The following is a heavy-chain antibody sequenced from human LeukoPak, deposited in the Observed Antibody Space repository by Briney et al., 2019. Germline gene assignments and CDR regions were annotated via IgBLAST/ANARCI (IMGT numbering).Heavy chain of an antibody. J-gene: IGHJ6*04. D-gene: IGHD3-16*02. V-gene: IGHV4-59*01. Sequence: SETLSLTCVVSGGSMNDYYWSWVRPSPGKGLDWIGQIYYTGNANYNPSLKSRLTISVDTSKNQLSLRLRSLTAADTAVYFCARTPYSSGRLGGYPYYYMDVWGKGTTVTVTS. CDR2: IYYTGNA. CDR1: GGSMNDYY. CDR3: ARTPYSSGRLGGYPYYYMDV.